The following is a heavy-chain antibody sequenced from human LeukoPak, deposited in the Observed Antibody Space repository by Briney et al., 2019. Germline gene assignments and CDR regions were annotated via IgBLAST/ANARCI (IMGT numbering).Heavy chain of an antibody. D-gene: IGHD3-10*01. J-gene: IGHJ4*02. CDR3: ARTHRGPYYFDY. V-gene: IGHV4-59*12. CDR1: GGSISSYY. CDR2: IYYSGST. Sequence: SETLSLTCTVSGGSISSYYWSWIRQPPGKGLEWIGSIYYSGSTYYNPSLKSRVTISVDTSKNQFSLELSSVTAADTAVYYCARTHRGPYYFDYWGQGTLVTVSS.